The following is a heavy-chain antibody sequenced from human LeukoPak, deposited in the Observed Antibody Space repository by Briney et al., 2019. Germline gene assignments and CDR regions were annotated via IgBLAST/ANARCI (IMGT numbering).Heavy chain of an antibody. V-gene: IGHV4-59*13. CDR3: ARVGRGSDFDY. D-gene: IGHD3-10*01. Sequence: PSETLSLTCTVSGGSISDYYWNWIRQPPGKGLEWIAYIHSSGNTNYNPSLKSRVTISADTSKNQFSLKLSSVTAADTAVYYCARVGRGSDFDYWGQGTLVTVSS. J-gene: IGHJ4*02. CDR1: GGSISDYY. CDR2: IHSSGNT.